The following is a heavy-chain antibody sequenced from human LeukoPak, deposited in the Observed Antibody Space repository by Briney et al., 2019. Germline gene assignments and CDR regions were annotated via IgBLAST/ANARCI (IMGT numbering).Heavy chain of an antibody. V-gene: IGHV5-10-1*01. J-gene: IGHJ4*02. CDR1: GYSFTSYW. CDR3: ARHGGYCSSTSCYAGY. Sequence: GESLRISCKGSGYSFTSYWISWVRQMPGKGLEWMGRIDPSDSYTNYRPSFQGHVTISADKSISTAYLRWSSLKASDTAMYYCARHGGYCSSTSCYAGYWGQGTLVTVSS. CDR2: IDPSDSYT. D-gene: IGHD2-2*01.